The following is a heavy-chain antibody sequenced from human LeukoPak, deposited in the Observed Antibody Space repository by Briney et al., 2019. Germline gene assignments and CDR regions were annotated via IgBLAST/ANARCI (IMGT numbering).Heavy chain of an antibody. CDR2: ISSSSSYI. Sequence: PGGSLRLSCAASGFTFSSYSMNWVRQAPGKGLEWVSSISSSSSYIYYADSVKGRFTISRDNAKNSLYLQMNSLRAEDTAVYYCARDGVTIVATIARPFDIWGQGTMVTVSS. D-gene: IGHD5-12*01. V-gene: IGHV3-21*01. CDR1: GFTFSSYS. J-gene: IGHJ3*02. CDR3: ARDGVTIVATIARPFDI.